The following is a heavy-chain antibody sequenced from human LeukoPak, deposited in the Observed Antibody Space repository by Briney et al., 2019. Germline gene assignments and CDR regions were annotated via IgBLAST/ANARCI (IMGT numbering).Heavy chain of an antibody. CDR3: EREGDGAGYYTY. CDR2: IWYDGTDR. CDR1: GFPFSRYA. D-gene: IGHD2-2*02. V-gene: IGHV3-33*08. Sequence: PGGSLRLSCAASGFPFSRYATHWVRQAPGKGLEWVTMIWYDGTDRYYADSVKGRFTISRDNSKNTMYLQMNSLTAEDAAMYDCEREGDGAGYYTYLGQGTLVTVSS. J-gene: IGHJ4*02.